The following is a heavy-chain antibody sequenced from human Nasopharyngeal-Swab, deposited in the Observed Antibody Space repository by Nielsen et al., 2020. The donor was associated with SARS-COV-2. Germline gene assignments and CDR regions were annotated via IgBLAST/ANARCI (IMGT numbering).Heavy chain of an antibody. V-gene: IGHV4-34*01. Sequence: GSLRLSCAVYGGSFSGYYWSWIRQPPGKGLEGMGEINHSGTTSYNPSLKSRVTISSDTSKNQFSLKLSSVTAADTAVYYCARGHRSISMIVVVIATAHFYFDSWGRGTLVTVTS. CDR3: ARGHRSISMIVVVIATAHFYFDS. CDR1: GGSFSGYY. D-gene: IGHD3-22*01. CDR2: INHSGTT. J-gene: IGHJ4*02.